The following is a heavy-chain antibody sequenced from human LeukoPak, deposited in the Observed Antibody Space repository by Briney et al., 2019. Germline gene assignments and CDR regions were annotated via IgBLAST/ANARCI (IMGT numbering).Heavy chain of an antibody. Sequence: GGSLRLSCAVSGFTFSGFWMSWSRQAPGKGLEWVASINSDGSEGYYADVVKGRFTISRDNAKNSPYLQINSLRAEDTAVYYCARSSYSSSSSVWGQGTMVTVSS. CDR2: INSDGSEG. D-gene: IGHD6-6*01. CDR3: ARSSYSSSSSV. J-gene: IGHJ3*01. V-gene: IGHV3-7*03. CDR1: GFTFSGFW.